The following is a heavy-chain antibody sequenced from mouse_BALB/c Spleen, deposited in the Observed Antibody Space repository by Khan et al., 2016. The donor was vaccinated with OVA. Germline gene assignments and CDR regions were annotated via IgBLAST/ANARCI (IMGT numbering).Heavy chain of an antibody. J-gene: IGHJ2*02. CDR1: GYSFTGYF. CDR2: INPHTGET. CDR3: TRSYRSDFDC. D-gene: IGHD1-1*01. Sequence: EVQLQQSGPELVRPGASVKISCKASGYSFTGYFMNWVMQSHGKSLEWIGRINPHTGETFYNQRFKDKATLTVDESSNTAHMELRSLASEDSAVYYCTRSYRSDFDCWGPGTSLTVSS. V-gene: IGHV1-20*02.